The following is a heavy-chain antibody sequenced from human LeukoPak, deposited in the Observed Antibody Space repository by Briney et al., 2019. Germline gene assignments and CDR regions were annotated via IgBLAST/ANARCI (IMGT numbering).Heavy chain of an antibody. CDR2: ISSSGSTI. CDR1: GFTFSDYY. J-gene: IGHJ4*02. D-gene: IGHD6-19*01. V-gene: IGHV3-11*01. CDR3: ASNKYSSGWYEDY. Sequence: PGGSLRLSCAASGFTFSDYYMSWIRQAPGKGLEWVSYISSSGSTIYYADSAKGRFTISRDNAKNSLYLQMNSLRAEDTAVYYCASNKYSSGWYEDYWGQGTLVTVSS.